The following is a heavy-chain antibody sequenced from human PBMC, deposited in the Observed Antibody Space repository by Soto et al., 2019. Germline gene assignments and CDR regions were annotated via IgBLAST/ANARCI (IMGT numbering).Heavy chain of an antibody. V-gene: IGHV4-59*01. D-gene: IGHD3-22*01. J-gene: IGHJ3*02. CDR1: GGSISSYY. Sequence: SETLSLTCTVSGGSISSYYWSWIRQPPGKGLEWIGYIYYSGSTNYNPSLKSRVTISVDTSKNQFSLKLSSVTAADTAVYYCARGEYSYDSSGYRGAFDIWGQGSMVTVSS. CDR3: ARGEYSYDSSGYRGAFDI. CDR2: IYYSGST.